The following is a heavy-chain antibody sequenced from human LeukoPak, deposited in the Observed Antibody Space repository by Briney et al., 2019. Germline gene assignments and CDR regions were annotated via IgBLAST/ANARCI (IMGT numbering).Heavy chain of an antibody. Sequence: GGSLRLSCAASSFTFCSHYLNCFRPTPGSCLESFTYIGTSGSAMYYADSVKGPFTISRDNARDSLHLQMNSLRAEDTAVYYCAREVMTASGTWCFDAWGQGTLVTVSS. CDR3: AREVMTASGTWCFDA. CDR2: IGTSGSAM. D-gene: IGHD6-13*01. J-gene: IGHJ5*02. CDR1: SFTFCSHY. V-gene: IGHV3-48*03.